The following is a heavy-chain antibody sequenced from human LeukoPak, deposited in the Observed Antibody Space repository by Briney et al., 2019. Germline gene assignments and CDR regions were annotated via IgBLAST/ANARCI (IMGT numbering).Heavy chain of an antibody. J-gene: IGHJ4*02. CDR2: IKPDGGEK. D-gene: IGHD6-13*01. V-gene: IGHV3-7*01. Sequence: PGGSLRLSCAASGFTFNNYWMSWVRQAPGKGLEWVANIKPDGGEKYYADSVKGRFTISRDNAKNSMYLQMNSLRADDTAVYYCAKSSSWYDPDYWGQGTLVTVSS. CDR3: AKSSSWYDPDY. CDR1: GFTFNNYW.